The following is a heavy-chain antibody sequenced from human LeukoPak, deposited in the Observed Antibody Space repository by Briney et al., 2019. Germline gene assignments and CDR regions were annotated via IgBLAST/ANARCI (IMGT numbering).Heavy chain of an antibody. CDR3: ARERGYYDFWSGYYAPSNYYYYGMDV. CDR2: IIPIFGTA. Sequence: SVKVSCKASGGTSSSYAISWVRQAPGQGLEWMGGIIPIFGTANYAQKFQGRVTITADESTSTAYMELSSLRSEDTAVYYCARERGYYDFWSGYYAPSNYYYYGMDVWGQGTTVTVSS. V-gene: IGHV1-69*13. J-gene: IGHJ6*02. D-gene: IGHD3-3*01. CDR1: GGTSSSYA.